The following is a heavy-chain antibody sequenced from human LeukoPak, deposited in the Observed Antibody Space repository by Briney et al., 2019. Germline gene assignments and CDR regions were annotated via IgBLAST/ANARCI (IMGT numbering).Heavy chain of an antibody. CDR3: AKDQGRTYHDSSGYVDY. J-gene: IGHJ4*02. D-gene: IGHD3-22*01. V-gene: IGHV3-23*01. Sequence: GGSLRLSCAASGFAFRSFDMSWVRQAPGKGLEWVSSLSGSGDTTYYADSVKGRFTISRDNSNNTLYLQMNSLRAEDTALYYCAKDQGRTYHDSSGYVDYWGQGTLVTVSS. CDR2: LSGSGDTT. CDR1: GFAFRSFD.